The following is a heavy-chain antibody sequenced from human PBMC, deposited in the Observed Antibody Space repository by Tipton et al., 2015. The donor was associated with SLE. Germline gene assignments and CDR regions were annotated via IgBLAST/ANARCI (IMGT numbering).Heavy chain of an antibody. CDR1: GGSISRSSYY. J-gene: IGHJ4*02. V-gene: IGHV4-39*01. D-gene: IGHD1-20*01. Sequence: LRLSCIVSGGSISRSSYYWGWIRQPPGKGREWIGNMHYSGTTYYSPSLKSRVTISVDTSKNQSSLKLRSVTAADTAVYYCARNNWNQALDYWGQGTLVTVSS. CDR2: MHYSGTT. CDR3: ARNNWNQALDY.